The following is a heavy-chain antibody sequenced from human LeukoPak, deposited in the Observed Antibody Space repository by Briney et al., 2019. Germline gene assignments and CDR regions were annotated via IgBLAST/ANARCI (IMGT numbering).Heavy chain of an antibody. Sequence: PSETLSLTCTVSGGSISRYWSWIWQPPGKGLEWIGYVYHSGSTNYSPSLKSRVTISIDTSKNQFSLKLNSVTAADTAVYYCVRTLYGDYYDAWGQGTLVTVSP. V-gene: IGHV4-59*08. J-gene: IGHJ4*02. CDR2: VYHSGST. CDR1: GGSISRY. D-gene: IGHD4-17*01. CDR3: VRTLYGDYYDA.